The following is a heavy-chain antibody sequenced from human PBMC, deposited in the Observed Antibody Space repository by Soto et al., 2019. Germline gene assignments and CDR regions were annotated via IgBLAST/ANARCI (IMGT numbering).Heavy chain of an antibody. V-gene: IGHV2-5*02. J-gene: IGHJ4*02. D-gene: IGHD4-17*01. CDR2: FYWDEDK. CDR1: GFSLSTSGVG. Sequence: QITLKESGPTLVKPTQTLTLTCTFSGFSLSTSGVGVGWIRQPPGKALEWLALFYWDEDKRYSPSLKSRLTITXXTSKNQVVLTMTNMDPVDTATYYCAHRQRTVYFDYWGQGTLVTVSS. CDR3: AHRQRTVYFDY.